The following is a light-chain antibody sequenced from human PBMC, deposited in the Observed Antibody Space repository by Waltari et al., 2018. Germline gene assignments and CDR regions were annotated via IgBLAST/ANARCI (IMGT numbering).Light chain of an antibody. CDR3: QHLNDDPRVYT. CDR2: AAS. J-gene: IGKJ2*01. V-gene: IGKV1-9*01. Sequence: DIQLTQSPSFLSASLGQTVTITCRVSHEVRSYFAWYQQKPGKAPKLLIYAASSLQSGVPSRFSGSGSGTEFTRTISNLQSDDLATYYCQHLNDDPRVYTFCQGTKLEI. CDR1: HEVRSY.